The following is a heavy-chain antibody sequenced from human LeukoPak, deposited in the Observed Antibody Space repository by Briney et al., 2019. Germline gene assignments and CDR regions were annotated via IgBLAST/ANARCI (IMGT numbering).Heavy chain of an antibody. CDR3: ARVWIFTGYSLGY. CDR1: GYTFTGYY. D-gene: IGHD3-9*01. Sequence: GASVKVSCKASGYTFTGYYMHWVRQAPGQGLEWMGWINPNSGGTNYAQKFQGRVTMTGATSISTAYMELSRLRSDDTAVYYCARVWIFTGYSLGYWGQGTLVTVSS. V-gene: IGHV1-2*02. J-gene: IGHJ4*02. CDR2: INPNSGGT.